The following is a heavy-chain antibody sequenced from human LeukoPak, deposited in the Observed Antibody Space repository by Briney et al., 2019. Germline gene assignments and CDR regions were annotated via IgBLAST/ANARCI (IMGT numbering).Heavy chain of an antibody. CDR1: GFTFSSYA. V-gene: IGHV3-30-3*01. J-gene: IGHJ6*02. Sequence: GGSLRLSCAASGFTFSSYAMHWVRQAPGKGLEWVAVISYDGSNKYYADSVKGRFTISRDNSKNTLDLQMNGLRDEDTGVYYCARIYRSGSYSGYYYYYGMDVWGQGTTVTVSS. D-gene: IGHD1-26*01. CDR2: ISYDGSNK. CDR3: ARIYRSGSYSGYYYYYGMDV.